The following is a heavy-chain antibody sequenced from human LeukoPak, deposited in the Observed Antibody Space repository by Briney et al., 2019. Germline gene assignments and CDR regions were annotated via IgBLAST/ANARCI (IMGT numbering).Heavy chain of an antibody. Sequence: GGSLRLSCAASGFTFSSYAMSRVRQAPGKGLEWLSAISGSGGGTYYAGSVKGRFSISIDNSKNTLYLQMNSLRAEDKAVYYCAKEKETYYYGSGSYFPSYYYYGMDVWGQGTTVTVSS. J-gene: IGHJ6*02. CDR2: ISGSGGGT. CDR1: GFTFSSYA. CDR3: AKEKETYYYGSGSYFPSYYYYGMDV. V-gene: IGHV3-23*01. D-gene: IGHD3-10*01.